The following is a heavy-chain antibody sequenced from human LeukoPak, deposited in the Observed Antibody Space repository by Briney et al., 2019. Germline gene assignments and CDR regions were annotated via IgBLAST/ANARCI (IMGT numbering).Heavy chain of an antibody. V-gene: IGHV3-74*01. Sequence: GGSLRLSCAASGFTFSSHWMHWVRQAPGKGLVWVSRINSDGSSISYADSVKGRFTISRDNAKNTLYLQMNSLRAEDTAVYYCARDHRAIAVAGTGIYYYYGMDVWGQGTTVTVSS. CDR3: ARDHRAIAVAGTGIYYYYGMDV. CDR1: GFTFSSHW. CDR2: INSDGSSI. J-gene: IGHJ6*02. D-gene: IGHD6-19*01.